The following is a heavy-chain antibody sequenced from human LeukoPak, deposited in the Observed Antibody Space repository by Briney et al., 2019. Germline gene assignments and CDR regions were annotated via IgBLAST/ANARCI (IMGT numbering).Heavy chain of an antibody. Sequence: ASVKVSCKASGYTFTSYGISWVRQAPGQGLEWMGWISAYNGNTNYAQKLQGRVTMTTDTSTSTAYMELRSLSSAHTAVYYCARDEWELTTPPDWGQGTLVTVSS. CDR3: ARDEWELTTPPD. CDR2: ISAYNGNT. V-gene: IGHV1-18*01. J-gene: IGHJ4*02. CDR1: GYTFTSYG. D-gene: IGHD1-26*01.